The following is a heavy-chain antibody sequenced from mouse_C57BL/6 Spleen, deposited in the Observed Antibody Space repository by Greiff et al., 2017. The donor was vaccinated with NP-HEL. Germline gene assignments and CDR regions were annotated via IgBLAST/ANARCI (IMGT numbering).Heavy chain of an antibody. CDR1: GFSFNTYA. J-gene: IGHJ2*01. CDR2: IRSKSNNYAT. CDR3: VRQNYGFDY. Sequence: EVKVVESGGGLVQPKGSLKLSCAASGFSFNTYAMNWVRQAPGKGLEWVARIRSKSNNYATYYADSVKDRFTISRDDSESMLYLQMNNLKTEDTAMYYCVRQNYGFDYWGQGTTLTVSS. D-gene: IGHD1-1*01. V-gene: IGHV10-1*01.